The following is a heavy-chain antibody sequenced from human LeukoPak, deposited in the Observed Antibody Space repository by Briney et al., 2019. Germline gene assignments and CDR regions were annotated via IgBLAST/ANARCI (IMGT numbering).Heavy chain of an antibody. V-gene: IGHV4-30-4*01. CDR2: IYYSGST. CDR3: ARDKKIYYDSSGYPFDY. CDR1: GGSISSGDYY. D-gene: IGHD3-22*01. J-gene: IGHJ4*02. Sequence: SQTLSLTCTVSGGSISSGDYYWSWIRQPPGKGLEWIGYIYYSGSTYYNPSLKSRVTISVDTSKNQFSLKLSSVTAADTAVYYCARDKKIYYDSSGYPFDYWGQGTLVTVSS.